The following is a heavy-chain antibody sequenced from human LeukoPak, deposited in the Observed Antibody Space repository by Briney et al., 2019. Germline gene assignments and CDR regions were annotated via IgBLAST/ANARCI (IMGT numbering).Heavy chain of an antibody. D-gene: IGHD3-10*01. CDR2: VSGSGDRT. CDR1: GFAFSNYA. V-gene: IGHV3-23*01. CDR3: ANSRGYGSGNL. J-gene: IGHJ4*02. Sequence: GGSLRLSCAASGFAFSNYAMSWVRQAPGKGLEWISAVSGSGDRTYYAGSVKGRFTISRDNSKNIVYLRMNSLRAEDTAVYFCANSRGYGSGNLWGQGTLVTVSS.